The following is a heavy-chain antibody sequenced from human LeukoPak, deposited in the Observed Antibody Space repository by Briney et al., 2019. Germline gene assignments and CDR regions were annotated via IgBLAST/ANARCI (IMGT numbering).Heavy chain of an antibody. CDR3: ARDRKKIAAAGTSGRYYYYYYGMDV. J-gene: IGHJ6*02. Sequence: SETLSLTCAVYGGSFSGYYWSWIRQPPGKGLEWIVEINHSGSTNYNPSLKSRVTISVDTSKNQFSLKLSSVTAADTAVYYCARDRKKIAAAGTSGRYYYYYYGMDVWGQGTTVTVSS. CDR1: GGSFSGYY. D-gene: IGHD6-13*01. V-gene: IGHV4-34*01. CDR2: INHSGST.